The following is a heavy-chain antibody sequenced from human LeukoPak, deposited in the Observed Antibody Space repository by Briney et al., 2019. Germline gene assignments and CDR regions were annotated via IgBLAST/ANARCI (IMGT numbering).Heavy chain of an antibody. Sequence: GGSLRLSCAASGFSVGGHYMSWVRQAPGKGLEWVSVLYSGGDTYYADSVKGRFTISRDTSKNTLYLQMNGLRAEDTAVYYCARGNTGYSSAWGRDFDYWGQGTLVTVSS. J-gene: IGHJ4*02. CDR2: LYSGGDT. V-gene: IGHV3-66*01. CDR1: GFSVGGHY. D-gene: IGHD6-19*01. CDR3: ARGNTGYSSAWGRDFDY.